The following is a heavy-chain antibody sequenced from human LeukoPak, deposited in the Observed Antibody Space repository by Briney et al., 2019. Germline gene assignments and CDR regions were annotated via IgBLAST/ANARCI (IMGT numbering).Heavy chain of an antibody. CDR1: GGSLSTFY. CDR2: IHTGGNT. D-gene: IGHD3-10*01. V-gene: IGHV4-4*07. CDR3: ARGRYGSGSYYTTQFDY. J-gene: IGHJ4*02. Sequence: SETLSLTCTVSGGSLSTFYWSWIRQPAGKGLEWIGRIHTGGNTNYNPSFKSRVTMSVDTSKNQFSLKLSSVTAADTAVYYCARGRYGSGSYYTTQFDYWGQGTLVTVSS.